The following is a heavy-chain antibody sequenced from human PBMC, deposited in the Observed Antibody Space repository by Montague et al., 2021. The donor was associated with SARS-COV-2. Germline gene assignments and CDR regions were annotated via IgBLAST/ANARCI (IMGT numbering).Heavy chain of an antibody. Sequence: SETLSLTCAVYGTSFANYYWSWIRQAPGKGLEWIGEGDHSGKTKYNPSLQSRIIISVDRSKNQFSLKLSSVIAADTAVYYCAKVGGFDASASDWGQGTLVTVSS. V-gene: IGHV4-34*01. CDR1: GTSFANYY. D-gene: IGHD3-10*01. CDR3: AKVGGFDASASD. J-gene: IGHJ4*02. CDR2: GDHSGKT.